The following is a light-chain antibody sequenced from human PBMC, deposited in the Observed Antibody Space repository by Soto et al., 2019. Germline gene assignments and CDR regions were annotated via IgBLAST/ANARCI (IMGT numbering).Light chain of an antibody. CDR2: SAS. Sequence: DIQMTQSPSSLSASVGDRVTITCRASQSISTYLHWYQQKPGKAPRVLISSASTLQSGVPSRFSGSGSGTEFTLTISSLQPEDFATYYCQQSYSNVMYTFRQGTKVDIK. CDR1: QSISTY. J-gene: IGKJ2*01. CDR3: QQSYSNVMYT. V-gene: IGKV1-39*01.